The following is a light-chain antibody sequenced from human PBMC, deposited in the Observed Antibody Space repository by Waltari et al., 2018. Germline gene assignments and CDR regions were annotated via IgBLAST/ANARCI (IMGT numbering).Light chain of an antibody. CDR2: EVS. CDR3: MQNIQLPT. J-gene: IGKJ1*01. Sequence: EIVMTQAPLSLSVTPGQPASMSCNSSQSLLHSDGRARLYWYLQKPGQSPQLLISEVSNRCSGVTERFSGSGSGTDFTLKISRVEAEDVGVYFCMQNIQLPTFGQGTKVEIE. CDR1: QSLLHSDGRAR. V-gene: IGKV2D-29*02.